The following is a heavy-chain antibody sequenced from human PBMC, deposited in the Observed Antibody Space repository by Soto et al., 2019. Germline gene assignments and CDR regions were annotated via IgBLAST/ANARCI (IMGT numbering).Heavy chain of an antibody. J-gene: IGHJ5*02. CDR1: GFTFKNYA. CDR3: AKCVHFEMLPGLGGFDP. Sequence: PGGSLRLSCVASGFTFKNYAMIWVRQVPGKGLEWVSGISDSGGVIFYADSVRGRFIISRDNSKNTLYLQIYTLRDEDTALYCCAKCVHFEMLPGLGGFDPWGQGTRDTVSS. D-gene: IGHD3-10*02. CDR2: ISDSGGVI. V-gene: IGHV3-23*01.